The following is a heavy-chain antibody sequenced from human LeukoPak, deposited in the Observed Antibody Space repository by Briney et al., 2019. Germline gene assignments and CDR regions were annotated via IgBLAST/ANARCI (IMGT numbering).Heavy chain of an antibody. Sequence: SETLSLTCTVSGGSISSGSYYWSWIRQPAGKGLEWIGRIYTSGSTNYNPSLKSRVTISVDTSKNQFSLKLSSVTAADTAVYYCARSVFGGGSYSFDHWGQGTLVTVSS. D-gene: IGHD1-26*01. J-gene: IGHJ5*02. CDR2: IYTSGST. V-gene: IGHV4-61*02. CDR1: GGSISSGSYY. CDR3: ARSVFGGGSYSFDH.